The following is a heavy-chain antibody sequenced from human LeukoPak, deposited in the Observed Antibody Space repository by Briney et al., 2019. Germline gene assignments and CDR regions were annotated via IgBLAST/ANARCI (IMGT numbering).Heavy chain of an antibody. CDR3: ATDRGWRTSGYYLYYFEY. Sequence: GGSLRLSGAASGFTFSNYWMSWVRQAPGKGREWVASIKQDGSEKYYVDSVRGRFTISRDNTMNSLYLQMSSLRAEDTAVYYCATDRGWRTSGYYLYYFEYWGQGTLVTYSS. CDR2: IKQDGSEK. J-gene: IGHJ4*02. D-gene: IGHD3-3*01. CDR1: GFTFSNYW. V-gene: IGHV3-7*01.